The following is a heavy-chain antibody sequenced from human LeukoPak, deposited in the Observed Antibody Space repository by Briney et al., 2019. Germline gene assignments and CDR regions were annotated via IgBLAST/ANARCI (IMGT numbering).Heavy chain of an antibody. Sequence: PSETLSLTCTVSGGSISSGRYYWSWIRQPAGKGLEWIGRIYTSGSTNYNPSLKSRVTISVDTSKNQFSLKLSSVTAADTAVYYCARGRSLGYYYYYYMDVWGKGTTVTISS. V-gene: IGHV4-61*02. D-gene: IGHD4-17*01. CDR3: ARGRSLGYYYYYYMDV. J-gene: IGHJ6*03. CDR2: IYTSGST. CDR1: GGSISSGRYY.